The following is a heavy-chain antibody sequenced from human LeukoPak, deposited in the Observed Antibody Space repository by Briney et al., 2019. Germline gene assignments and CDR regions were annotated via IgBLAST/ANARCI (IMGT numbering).Heavy chain of an antibody. CDR1: GGSISSYY. D-gene: IGHD3-10*01. Sequence: SETLSLTCTVSGGSISSYYWSWIRQPPGKGLEWIGYIYYSGSTNYNPSLKGRVTISVDTSKNQFSLKLSSVTAADTAVYYCARDQTGSEGIIDYWGQGTLVTVSS. CDR3: ARDQTGSEGIIDY. J-gene: IGHJ4*02. CDR2: IYYSGST. V-gene: IGHV4-59*01.